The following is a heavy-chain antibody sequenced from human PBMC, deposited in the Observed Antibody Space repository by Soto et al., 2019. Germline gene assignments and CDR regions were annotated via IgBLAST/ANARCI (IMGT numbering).Heavy chain of an antibody. CDR1: GGSFTDYK. Sequence: QVQLRQWGAGLLKPSETLSLTCVVSGGSFTDYKWTWLRQSPEKGLEWIGEIRHNGDTDSKPSLRSRLTMSLDTSKNHCSLHLSSVTSADTAVYFCAGGPDYGDYDAWGQVTLVTVSS. D-gene: IGHD4-17*01. CDR2: IRHNGDT. CDR3: AGGPDYGDYDA. J-gene: IGHJ5*02. V-gene: IGHV4-34*01.